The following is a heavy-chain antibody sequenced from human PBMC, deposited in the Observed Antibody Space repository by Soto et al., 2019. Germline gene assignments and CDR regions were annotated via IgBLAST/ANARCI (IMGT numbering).Heavy chain of an antibody. Sequence: GGSLRLSCAASGFTFSSYSVNWVRQAPGKGLEWVSSISGGSSYIHYADSVKGRFTISRDNAKNSLYLQMNGLRAEDTAVYYCARGGIAVAPTYCDCCGPGTLVTVAS. J-gene: IGHJ4*02. CDR1: GFTFSSYS. D-gene: IGHD6-19*01. CDR3: ARGGIAVAPTYCDC. CDR2: ISGGSSYI. V-gene: IGHV3-21*01.